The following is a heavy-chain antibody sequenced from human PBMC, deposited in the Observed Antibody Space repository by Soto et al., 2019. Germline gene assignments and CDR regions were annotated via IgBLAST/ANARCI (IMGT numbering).Heavy chain of an antibody. D-gene: IGHD6-19*01. CDR1: GYTFTSYA. CDR3: ARDLGQWLAKYYFDY. CDR2: INAGNGNT. J-gene: IGHJ4*02. V-gene: IGHV1-3*01. Sequence: SVKGSCKASGYTFTSYAMHWVREAPVQRLEWMGWINAGNGNTKYSQKFQGRVTITRDTSASTAYMELSSLRSEDTAVYYCARDLGQWLAKYYFDYWGQGTLVTVSS.